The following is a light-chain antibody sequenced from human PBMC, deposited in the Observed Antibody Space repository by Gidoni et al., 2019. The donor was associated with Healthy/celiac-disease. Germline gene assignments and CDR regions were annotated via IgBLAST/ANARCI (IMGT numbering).Light chain of an antibody. V-gene: IGLV1-40*01. CDR1: SSNIGAGYD. CDR3: QSYDSSLHVV. CDR2: CNS. Sequence: QSVLTQPPSVSGAPGPRVTIPCTGSSSNIGAGYDVHWYQQLPGTAPKLHIYCNSHRPSGFPDRFSGSKSGTSASLAITGLQAEDEADYYCQSYDSSLHVVFGGGTKLTVL. J-gene: IGLJ2*01.